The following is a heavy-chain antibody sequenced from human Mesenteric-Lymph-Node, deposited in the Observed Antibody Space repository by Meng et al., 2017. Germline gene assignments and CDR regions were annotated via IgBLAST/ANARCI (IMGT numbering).Heavy chain of an antibody. V-gene: IGHV3-30*01. Sequence: VGLVETGGGLFQPGGSLRLSCAASGFTFSIYAMHWVRQAPGQGLEWVSVMSFDGSRQLYADSVRGRFTISRDNSRNTLYLHMNSLRPEDTAVYFCAALPFCSSNNCYHGDFDHWSQGALVTVSS. J-gene: IGHJ4*02. CDR1: GFTFSIYA. D-gene: IGHD2-2*01. CDR3: AALPFCSSNNCYHGDFDH. CDR2: MSFDGSRQ.